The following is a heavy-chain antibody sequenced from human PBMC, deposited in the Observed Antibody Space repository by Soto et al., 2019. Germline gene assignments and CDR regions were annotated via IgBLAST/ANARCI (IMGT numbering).Heavy chain of an antibody. CDR1: GFTFSSYA. CDR2: ISGSGGST. CDR3: AKDRLLWFRELLYNGNDY. Sequence: GGSLRLSCAASGFTFSSYAMSWVRQAPGKGLEWVSAISGSGGSTYYADSVKGRFTISRDNSKNTLYLQMNSLRAEDTAVYYCAKDRLLWFRELLYNGNDYWGQGTLVTVSS. V-gene: IGHV3-23*01. D-gene: IGHD3-10*01. J-gene: IGHJ4*02.